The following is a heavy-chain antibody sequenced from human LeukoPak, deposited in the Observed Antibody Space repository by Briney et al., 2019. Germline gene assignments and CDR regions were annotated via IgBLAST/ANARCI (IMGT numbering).Heavy chain of an antibody. D-gene: IGHD2-2*01. CDR3: ARDFIVVVPAAIDY. J-gene: IGHJ4*02. CDR2: IKQDGSGK. Sequence: GGSLRLSCAASGFTFSSYWMSWVRQAPGKGLEWVANIKQDGSGKYYVDSVKGRFTISRDNAKNSLYLQMNSLRAEDTAVYYCARDFIVVVPAAIDYWGQGTLVTVSS. CDR1: GFTFSSYW. V-gene: IGHV3-7*01.